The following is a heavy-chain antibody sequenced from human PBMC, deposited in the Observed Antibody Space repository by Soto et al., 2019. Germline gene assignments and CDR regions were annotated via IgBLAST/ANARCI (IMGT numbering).Heavy chain of an antibody. D-gene: IGHD3-22*01. V-gene: IGHV3-30*18. J-gene: IGHJ4*02. CDR1: GFTFSSYG. CDR2: ISYDGSNK. Sequence: QVQLVESGGGMVQPGRSLRLSCAASGFTFSSYGMHWVRQAPGKGLEWVAVISYDGSNKYYADSVKGRFTISRDNSKNTLYLQMNSLRAEDTAVYYCAKRLLGSSGYYRLYYFDYWGQGTLVTVSS. CDR3: AKRLLGSSGYYRLYYFDY.